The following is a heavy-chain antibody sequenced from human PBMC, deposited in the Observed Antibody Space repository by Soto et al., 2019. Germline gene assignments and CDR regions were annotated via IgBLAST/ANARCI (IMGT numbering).Heavy chain of an antibody. CDR1: GFTLRSYW. D-gene: IGHD3-10*01. CDR3: GRDSGYGSGNAVNHYLDF. Sequence: EEQLVASGGGLVQPGGSLRLSCAASGFTLRSYWMSWVRQAPGKGLEWLATIKTDASEKKYVDSVKGRFTVFRDNAKNSLYLQMDSLRAEDTAVYYCGRDSGYGSGNAVNHYLDFWGRGTVVTVSS. V-gene: IGHV3-7*01. J-gene: IGHJ4*01. CDR2: IKTDASEK.